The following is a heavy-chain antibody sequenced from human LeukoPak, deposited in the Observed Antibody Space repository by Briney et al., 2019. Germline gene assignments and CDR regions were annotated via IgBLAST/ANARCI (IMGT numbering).Heavy chain of an antibody. Sequence: ASVKVSCKASGGTFSSYAITWVRQAPGQGLEWMGRIIPFLGIANYAQKFQGRVTITADKSTSTAYMELSSLRSEDTAVYYCARDEDSSGYYYYYYGMDVWGQGTTVTVSS. CDR1: GGTFSSYA. J-gene: IGHJ6*02. CDR2: IIPFLGIA. CDR3: ARDEDSSGYYYYYYGMDV. V-gene: IGHV1-69*04. D-gene: IGHD3-22*01.